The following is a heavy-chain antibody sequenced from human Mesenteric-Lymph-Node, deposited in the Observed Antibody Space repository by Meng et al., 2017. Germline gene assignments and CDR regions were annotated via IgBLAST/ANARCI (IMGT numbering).Heavy chain of an antibody. CDR2: IYYSGST. CDR3: ARGSSSSWYFGY. CDR1: GGSISSGDYY. D-gene: IGHD6-13*01. Sequence: QWQLQEVGPGLVKPSQTLSLTCTVSGGSISSGDYYWSWIRQPPGKGLELIGHIYYSGSTSYNPSLKSRVTISVDTSNNQFSLKLSSVTAADTAVYYCARGSSSSWYFGYWGQGTLVTVSS. V-gene: IGHV4-30-4*01. J-gene: IGHJ4*02.